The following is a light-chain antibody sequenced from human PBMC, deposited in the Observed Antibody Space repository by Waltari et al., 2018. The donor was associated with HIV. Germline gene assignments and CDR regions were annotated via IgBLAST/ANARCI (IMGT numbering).Light chain of an antibody. V-gene: IGKV1-39*01. J-gene: IGKJ2*01. CDR1: QGINTY. CDR2: TAS. Sequence: DIQMTQSPSSLSASIGDRVTITCRASQGINTYLSWYQQKPAKAPRLLIHTASSLHAGGPSRFSGRRYGTNFTHTISSLQPEEFATYYCLQTYSFPFTFGHGATVDIK. CDR3: LQTYSFPFT.